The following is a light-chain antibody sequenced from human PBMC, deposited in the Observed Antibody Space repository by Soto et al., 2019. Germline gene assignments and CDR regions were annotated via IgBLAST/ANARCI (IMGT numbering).Light chain of an antibody. V-gene: IGKV3-20*01. CDR3: LQYNSYRA. Sequence: EIVLTQSPGTLSLSPGERATLSCRASQSVSSSYLAWYQQKPGQAPRLLIYGASSRATGIPDRFSGSGSGTDFTLTISRLEPDDVATYYCLQYNSYRAFGQGTKVDIK. CDR2: GAS. J-gene: IGKJ1*01. CDR1: QSVSSSY.